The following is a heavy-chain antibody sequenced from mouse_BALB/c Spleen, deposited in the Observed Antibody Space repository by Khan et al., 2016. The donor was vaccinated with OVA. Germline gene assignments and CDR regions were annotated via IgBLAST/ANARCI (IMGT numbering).Heavy chain of an antibody. CDR1: GFTFSNFG. Sequence: EVQLVESGGGLVQPGGSRKLSCAASGFTFSNFGMHWVRQAPKKGLEWVAYISSGSSTIYYVDTVKGRFTISRDNPKNTLFLQMTSLRSEDTAMYYCARSGGNFHWYFDVWGAGTSVNVSS. J-gene: IGHJ1*01. CDR3: ARSGGNFHWYFDV. D-gene: IGHD2-1*01. V-gene: IGHV5-17*02. CDR2: ISSGSSTI.